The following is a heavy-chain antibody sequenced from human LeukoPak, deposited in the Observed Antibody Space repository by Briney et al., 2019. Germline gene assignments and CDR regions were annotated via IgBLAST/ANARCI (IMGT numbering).Heavy chain of an antibody. V-gene: IGHV3-21*01. CDR2: ISSSSSYI. D-gene: IGHD3-9*01. Sequence: PGGSLRLSCAASGFTFSSYSMNWVRQAPGKGLEWVSSISSSSSYIYYADSVKGRFTISRDNAKNSLYLQMNSLRAEDTAVYYCARASHNYDILTGDYYYYMDVWGKGTTVTISS. CDR1: GFTFSSYS. CDR3: ARASHNYDILTGDYYYYMDV. J-gene: IGHJ6*03.